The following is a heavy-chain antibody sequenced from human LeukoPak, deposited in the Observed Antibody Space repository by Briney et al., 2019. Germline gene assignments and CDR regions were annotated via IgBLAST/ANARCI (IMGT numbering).Heavy chain of an antibody. CDR3: ARDGRYYYAFDI. CDR2: IYTSGST. D-gene: IGHD1-26*01. V-gene: IGHV4-61*09. J-gene: IGHJ3*02. CDR1: GGSISSSSYY. Sequence: SETLSLTCTVSGGSISSSSYYWSWIRQPAGKGLECIGHIYTSGSTNYNPSLKSRVTMSVDTSKNQFSLKLSSVTAADTAVYYCARDGRYYYAFDIWGQGTMVTVSS.